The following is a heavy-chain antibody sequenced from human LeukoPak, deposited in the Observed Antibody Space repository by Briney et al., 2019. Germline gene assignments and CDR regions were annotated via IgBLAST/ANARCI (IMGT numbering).Heavy chain of an antibody. D-gene: IGHD6-19*01. J-gene: IGHJ6*03. V-gene: IGHV3-7*01. CDR1: GFTFSSYW. Sequence: GGSLRLSCAASGFTFSSYWMSWVRQAPGKGLEWVANIKQDGSEKYYVDSVKGRFTISRDNAKNSLYLQMNSLRAEDTAVYYCARTVAGTSDFYYYYYYYMDVWGKGTTVTVSS. CDR2: IKQDGSEK. CDR3: ARTVAGTSDFYYYYYYYMDV.